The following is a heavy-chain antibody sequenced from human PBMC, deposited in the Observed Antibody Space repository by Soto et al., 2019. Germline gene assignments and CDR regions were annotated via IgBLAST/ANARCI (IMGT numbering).Heavy chain of an antibody. V-gene: IGHV4-61*05. J-gene: IGHJ5*02. CDR3: ARVPDR. Sequence: SETLSLTCTVSGGYISSSGYFWGWIRQPPGKGLEWIGYIYYNVNTNYNPSLKSRVTISVDTSKNQFSLKLSSVTAADTAVYYCARVPDRWGQGTLVTVSS. CDR2: IYYNVNT. CDR1: GGYISSSGYF. D-gene: IGHD2-2*01.